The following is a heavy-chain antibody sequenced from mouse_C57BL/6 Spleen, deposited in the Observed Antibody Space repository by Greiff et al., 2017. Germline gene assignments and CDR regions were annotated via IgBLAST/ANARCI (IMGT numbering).Heavy chain of an antibody. D-gene: IGHD2-1*01. Sequence: QVQLQQSGPELVKPGASVKISCKASGYAFSSSWMNWVKQRPGKGLEWIGRIYPGDGDTNYNGKFKGKATLTEDKSSSTAYMQLSSLTSEDSAVYFCASYYSGGGYWGQGTTLTVSS. J-gene: IGHJ2*01. CDR3: ASYYSGGGY. CDR2: IYPGDGDT. CDR1: GYAFSSSW. V-gene: IGHV1-82*01.